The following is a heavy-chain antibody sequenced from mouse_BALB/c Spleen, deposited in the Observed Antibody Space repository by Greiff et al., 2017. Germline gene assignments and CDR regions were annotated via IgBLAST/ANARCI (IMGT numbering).Heavy chain of an antibody. V-gene: IGHV8-11*01. CDR1: GFSLSTYGIG. CDR2: IWWNDNK. CDR3: ARMATMITTRAWFAY. D-gene: IGHD2-4*01. J-gene: IGHJ3*01. Sequence: QVTLKVSGPGILQPSQTLSLTCSFSGFSLSTYGIGVGWIRQPSGKGLEWLAHIWWNDNKYYNTALKSRLTISKDTSNNQVFLKIASVDTADTATYYCARMATMITTRAWFAYWGQGTLVTVSA.